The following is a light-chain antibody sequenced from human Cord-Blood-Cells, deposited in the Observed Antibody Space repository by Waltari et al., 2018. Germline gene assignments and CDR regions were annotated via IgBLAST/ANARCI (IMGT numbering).Light chain of an antibody. J-gene: IGKJ1*01. CDR3: QQSYSTPRT. Sequence: DIQMTQSPSSLSASVGDRVTITCRASQSISSYLNWYQQKPGKAPKLLIYAASSLQSGCPSRFSGSGPRTDFTLTISILQPEDFATYYCQQSYSTPRTFGQGTKVEIK. CDR2: AAS. CDR1: QSISSY. V-gene: IGKV1-39*01.